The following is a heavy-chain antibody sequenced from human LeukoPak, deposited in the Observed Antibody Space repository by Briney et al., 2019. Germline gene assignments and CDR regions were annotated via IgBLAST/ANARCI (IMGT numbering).Heavy chain of an antibody. CDR1: GGSISSGGYY. D-gene: IGHD3-3*01. Sequence: SQTLFLTCTVSGGSISSGGYYWSWIRQHPRKGLEWIGYIYYSGSTYYNPSLKSRVTISVDTSKNQFSLKLSSVTVADTAVYYCARFLEWFYFDYWGQGTLVTVSS. J-gene: IGHJ4*02. CDR3: ARFLEWFYFDY. V-gene: IGHV4-31*03. CDR2: IYYSGST.